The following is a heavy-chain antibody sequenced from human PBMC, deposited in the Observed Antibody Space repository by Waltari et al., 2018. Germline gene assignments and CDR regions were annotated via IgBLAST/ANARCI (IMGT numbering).Heavy chain of an antibody. J-gene: IGHJ2*01. CDR3: AREPRLTHWYFDG. V-gene: IGHV3-30*04. Sequence: QVQLVESGGGVVQPGGSLRLSCAASGFTFSDFSIHWFRQAPGMRLGWVAVLYGDGSVQFIAESVKGRFTLSRDNSKNTLYLQMTSLGFQDTAVYYCAREPRLTHWYFDGWGRGTLVSVSS. CDR1: GFTFSDFS. CDR2: LYGDGSVQ.